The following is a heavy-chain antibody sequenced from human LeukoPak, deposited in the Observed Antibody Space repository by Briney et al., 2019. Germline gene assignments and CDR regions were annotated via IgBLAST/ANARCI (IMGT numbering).Heavy chain of an antibody. V-gene: IGHV3-74*01. Sequence: GGSLRLSCAASGFTFSSYWMHWVRQAPGKGLVWVSRINSDGSSTSYADSVKGRFTISRDNTKNTLYLQMNSLRAEDTAVYYCAKDRHIVVVTADAFDIWGQGTMVTVSS. CDR3: AKDRHIVVVTADAFDI. D-gene: IGHD2-21*02. J-gene: IGHJ3*02. CDR1: GFTFSSYW. CDR2: INSDGSST.